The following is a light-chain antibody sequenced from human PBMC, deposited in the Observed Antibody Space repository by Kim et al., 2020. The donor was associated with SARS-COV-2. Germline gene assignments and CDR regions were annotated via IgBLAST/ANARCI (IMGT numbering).Light chain of an antibody. Sequence: GQSVTISCSGSSSDVGAYDYVSGYQQHPGKAPKLMIYEVARRPSGIPDRLSGSKSGNTASLTISGLQAEDEADYYCASYAGNYRVIFGGGTQLTVL. J-gene: IGLJ2*01. CDR2: EVA. V-gene: IGLV2-11*03. CDR1: SSDVGAYDY. CDR3: ASYAGNYRVI.